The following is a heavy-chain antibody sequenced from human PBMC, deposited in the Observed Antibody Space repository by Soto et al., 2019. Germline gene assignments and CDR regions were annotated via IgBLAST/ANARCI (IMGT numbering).Heavy chain of an antibody. CDR1: GFTFSSYA. Sequence: GGSLRLSCAASGFTFSSYAMSWVRQAPGKGLEWVSAISGSGGSTYYADSVKGRFTISRDNSKNTLYLQMNSLRAEVTAVYYCAKASDIVVVPAAIDYWGQGTLVTVSS. CDR2: ISGSGGST. J-gene: IGHJ4*02. V-gene: IGHV3-23*01. CDR3: AKASDIVVVPAAIDY. D-gene: IGHD2-2*01.